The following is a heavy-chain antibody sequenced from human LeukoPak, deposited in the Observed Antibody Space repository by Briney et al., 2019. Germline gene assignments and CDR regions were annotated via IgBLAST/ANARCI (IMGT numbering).Heavy chain of an antibody. CDR3: ARGPETGTFYYYYYYYMDV. J-gene: IGHJ6*03. V-gene: IGHV3-11*04. CDR2: ISSSGSTI. CDR1: GFTFSDYY. Sequence: QSGGSLRLSCAASGFTFSDYYMSWIRQAPGKGLEWVSHISSSGSTIYYADSVKGRFTISRDNAKNSLYLQMNSLRAEDTAVYYCARGPETGTFYYYYYYYMDVWGKGTTVTVSS. D-gene: IGHD1-1*01.